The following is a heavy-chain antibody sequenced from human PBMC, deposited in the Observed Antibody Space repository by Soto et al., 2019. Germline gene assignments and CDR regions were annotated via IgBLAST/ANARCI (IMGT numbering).Heavy chain of an antibody. CDR1: GGSISSGDYY. CDR3: ARGTWLDYDILTGSGMDV. V-gene: IGHV4-30-4*01. D-gene: IGHD3-9*01. J-gene: IGHJ6*02. Sequence: SETLSLTCTVSGGSISSGDYYWSWIRQPPGKGLEWIGYIYYSGSTYYNPSLKSRVTISVDTSKNQFSLKLSSVTAADTAVYYCARGTWLDYDILTGSGMDVWGQGTTVTVS. CDR2: IYYSGST.